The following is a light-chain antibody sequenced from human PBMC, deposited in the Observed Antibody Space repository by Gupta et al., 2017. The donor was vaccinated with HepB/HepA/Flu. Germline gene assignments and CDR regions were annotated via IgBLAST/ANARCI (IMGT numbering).Light chain of an antibody. CDR2: DAS. V-gene: IGKV3-11*01. Sequence: EIVFTQSPATLSFSPGERATLSCMASQSVSTYLAWYQQKPGQAPRLLIYDASNKATGIPARFSGSGSWTDFSLTISSIEPEDFAIYYCQERSNGPPLTFGGGTKVEIK. CDR3: QERSNGPPLT. J-gene: IGKJ4*01. CDR1: QSVSTY.